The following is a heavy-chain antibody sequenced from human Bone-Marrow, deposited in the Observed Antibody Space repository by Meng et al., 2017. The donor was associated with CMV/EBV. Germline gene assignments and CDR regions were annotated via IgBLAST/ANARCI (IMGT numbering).Heavy chain of an antibody. V-gene: IGHV4-39*07. D-gene: IGHD1-26*01. J-gene: IGHJ4*02. CDR2: IYYSGST. Sequence: SETLSLTCTVSGGSISSSSYYWGWIRQPPGKGLEWIGSIYYSGSTNYNPSLKSRVTISVDTSKNQFSLKLSSVTAADTAVYYCARDSGSLEGDATNFDYWGQGTLVTVSS. CDR1: GGSISSSSYY. CDR3: ARDSGSLEGDATNFDY.